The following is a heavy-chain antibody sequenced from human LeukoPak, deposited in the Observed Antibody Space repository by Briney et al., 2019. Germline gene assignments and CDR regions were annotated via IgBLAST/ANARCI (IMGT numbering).Heavy chain of an antibody. CDR1: GFTVSSNY. CDR2: IYSGGST. V-gene: IGHV3-53*01. D-gene: IGHD2-21*02. Sequence: GGSLRLSCAASGFTVSSNYMSWVRQAPGKGLEWVSVIYSGGSTYYADSVKGRFTISRVNSKNTLYLQMNSLRAEDTAVYYCARVTDILAYDYWGQGTLVTVSS. CDR3: ARVTDILAYDY. J-gene: IGHJ4*02.